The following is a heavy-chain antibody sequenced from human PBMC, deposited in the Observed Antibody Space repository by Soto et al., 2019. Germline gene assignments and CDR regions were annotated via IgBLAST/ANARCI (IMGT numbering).Heavy chain of an antibody. D-gene: IGHD3-22*01. CDR2: IVVVSGNT. J-gene: IGHJ3*02. V-gene: IGHV1-58*01. Sequence: SVKVSCKASGFTFTSPAVQGVRQARGQRLEWIGWIVVVSGNTNYAQKFQERVTITRDMSTSTAYMELSSLRSEDTAVYYCAADTYYYDSSWYAFDIWGQGTMVTVSS. CDR3: AADTYYYDSSWYAFDI. CDR1: GFTFTSPA.